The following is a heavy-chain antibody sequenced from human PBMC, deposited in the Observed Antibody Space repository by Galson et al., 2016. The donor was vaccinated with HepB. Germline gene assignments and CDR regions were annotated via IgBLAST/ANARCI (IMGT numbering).Heavy chain of an antibody. V-gene: IGHV3-23*01. D-gene: IGHD3-22*01. CDR2: ISGSGIST. Sequence: SLRLSCAASGFTFSSYAMSWVRQAPGKGLEWVSGISGSGISTYYADSVKGRFTISRDNSKNTLYLQMNSLRAEDTAIYYCAKGLILNYYDSSGYYFQHWGKGTLVTVSS. CDR1: GFTFSSYA. J-gene: IGHJ1*01. CDR3: AKGLILNYYDSSGYYFQH.